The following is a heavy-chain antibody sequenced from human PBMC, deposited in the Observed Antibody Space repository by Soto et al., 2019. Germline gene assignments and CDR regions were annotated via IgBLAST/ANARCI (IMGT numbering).Heavy chain of an antibody. V-gene: IGHV3-33*01. CDR2: IWYDGSNK. CDR3: ARDYGDYYFDY. CDR1: GFTFRSYG. J-gene: IGHJ4*02. Sequence: PGGSLRLSCAASGFTFRSYGMHWVRQAPGKGLEWVAGIWYDGSNKYNADSVKGRFTIYRDNSKNTLYLQMNSLRADDTAVYYCARDYGDYYFDYWGQGTLVTVSS. D-gene: IGHD4-17*01.